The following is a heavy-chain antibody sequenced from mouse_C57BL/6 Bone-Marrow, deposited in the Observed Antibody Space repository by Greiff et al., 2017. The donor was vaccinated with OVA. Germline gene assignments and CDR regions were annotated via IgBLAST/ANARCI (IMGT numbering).Heavy chain of an antibody. Sequence: QVQLKQSGAELARPGASVKLSCKASGYTFTSYGISWVKQRTGQGLEWIGEIYPRSGNTYYNEKFKGKATLTADKSSSTAYMALRSLTSEDSAVYISATYYSNYVSWFAYWGQGTLVTVSA. D-gene: IGHD2-5*01. J-gene: IGHJ3*01. V-gene: IGHV1-81*01. CDR2: IYPRSGNT. CDR1: GYTFTSYG. CDR3: ATYYSNYVSWFAY.